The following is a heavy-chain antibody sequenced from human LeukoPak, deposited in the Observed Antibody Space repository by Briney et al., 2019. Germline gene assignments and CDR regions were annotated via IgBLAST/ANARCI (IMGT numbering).Heavy chain of an antibody. CDR3: ARSYYDILTGYLSPYYFDY. CDR2: IIPIFGTA. Sequence: SVKVSCKASGGTFSSYAISWVRQAPGQGLEWMGGIIPIFGTANYAQEFQGRVTITADKSTSTAYMELSSLRSEDTAVYYCARSYYDILTGYLSPYYFDYWGQGTLVTVSS. V-gene: IGHV1-69*06. J-gene: IGHJ4*02. CDR1: GGTFSSYA. D-gene: IGHD3-9*01.